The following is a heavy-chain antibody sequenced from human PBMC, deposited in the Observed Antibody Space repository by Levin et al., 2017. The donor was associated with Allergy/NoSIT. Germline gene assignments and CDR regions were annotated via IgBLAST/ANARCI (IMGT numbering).Heavy chain of an antibody. CDR1: GSSFTSYW. D-gene: IGHD5-12*01. V-gene: IGHV5-51*01. CDR2: IYPGDSDT. J-gene: IGHJ4*02. CDR3: ARGGSGYDWIDY. Sequence: GGSLRLSCKGSGSSFTSYWIGWVRQMPGKGLEWMGIIYPGDSDTRYSPSFQGQVTISAEKSISTAYLQWSSVKASDTAMYYCARGGSGYDWIDYWGQGTLVTVSS.